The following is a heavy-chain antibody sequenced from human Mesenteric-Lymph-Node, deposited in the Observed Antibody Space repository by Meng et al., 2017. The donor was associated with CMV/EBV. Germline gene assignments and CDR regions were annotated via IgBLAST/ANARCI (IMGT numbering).Heavy chain of an antibody. CDR1: GYSISSGYY. J-gene: IGHJ3*02. D-gene: IGHD5-18*01. V-gene: IGHV4-38-2*02. Sequence: SETLSLTCTVSGYSISSGYYWGWIRQPPGKGLEWIGSVYHTGTTYYNPSLKSRVTISVDTFKNQFSLKVNSVTATDTAVYYCARDRSRGYSYGYAFDIWGQGTMVTVSS. CDR2: VYHTGTT. CDR3: ARDRSRGYSYGYAFDI.